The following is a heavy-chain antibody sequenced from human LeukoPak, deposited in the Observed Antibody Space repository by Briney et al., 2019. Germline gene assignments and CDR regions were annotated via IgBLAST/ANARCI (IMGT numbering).Heavy chain of an antibody. D-gene: IGHD3-10*01. CDR2: IRSKANSYET. V-gene: IGHV3-73*01. CDR1: GFTFSGSA. CDR3: TSQGWFGELLDY. Sequence: GGSLRLSCAASGFTFSGSAMHWVRQASGKGLEWVGRIRSKANSYETAYAASVKGRFTISRDDSKNTAYLQMNSMKTEDTAVYYCTSQGWFGELLDYWGQGTLVTVSS. J-gene: IGHJ4*02.